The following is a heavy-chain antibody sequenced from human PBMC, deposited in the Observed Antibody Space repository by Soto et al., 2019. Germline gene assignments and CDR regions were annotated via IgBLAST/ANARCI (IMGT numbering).Heavy chain of an antibody. J-gene: IGHJ4*02. CDR1: GYDFTSYW. D-gene: IGHD3-22*01. CDR3: ARHNEYYYDSSGYIQ. CDR2: IYPGDSDT. Sequence: GESLKISCKASGYDFTSYWIGWVRQKPGKGLEWMAMIYPGDSDTRDSPSFQGQVTISADKSTSTAYLQWSNLKASDTAMYYCARHNEYYYDSSGYIQWGQGTLVTVSS. V-gene: IGHV5-51*01.